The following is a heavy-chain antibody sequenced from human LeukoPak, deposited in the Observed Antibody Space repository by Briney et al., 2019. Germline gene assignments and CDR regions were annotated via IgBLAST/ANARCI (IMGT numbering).Heavy chain of an antibody. CDR2: ISSSSSFK. CDR3: ATEGSSSTFDY. CDR1: GFTFSTYS. D-gene: IGHD6-6*01. J-gene: IGHJ4*02. V-gene: IGHV3-21*01. Sequence: GGSLRLSCAASGFTFSTYSLNWVRQAPGKGLKWVSSISSSSSFKYYAASVKGRFTISRDNAKNSQYLQMNSLRAEDTAVYYCATEGSSSTFDYWGQGTLVTVSS.